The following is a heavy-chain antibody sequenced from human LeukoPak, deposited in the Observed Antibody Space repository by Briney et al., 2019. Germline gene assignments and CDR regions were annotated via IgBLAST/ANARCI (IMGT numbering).Heavy chain of an antibody. D-gene: IGHD3-9*01. Sequence: GGSLRLSCAASGFTFSSYWMSWVRQAPGKGLEWVANIKQDGSEKYYVDSVKGRFTISRDNAKNSLYLQMNSLRAEDTAVYYCAKDLARYFDWSQGAPDYWGQGTLVTVSS. V-gene: IGHV3-7*01. CDR2: IKQDGSEK. CDR1: GFTFSSYW. CDR3: AKDLARYFDWSQGAPDY. J-gene: IGHJ4*02.